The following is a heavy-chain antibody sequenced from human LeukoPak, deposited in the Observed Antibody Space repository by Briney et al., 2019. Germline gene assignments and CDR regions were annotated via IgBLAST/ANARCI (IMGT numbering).Heavy chain of an antibody. Sequence: GESLKISCQASGYTFNNYWIGWVRQMPGNGLECMGIINPGDSDTKYSPSLQGRATISADRSISTAYLQWSSLKASDTAMYYCARHGVGSSWFGFDYWGQGTLVTVSS. CDR1: GYTFNNYW. J-gene: IGHJ4*02. D-gene: IGHD6-6*01. CDR3: ARHGVGSSWFGFDY. CDR2: INPGDSDT. V-gene: IGHV5-51*01.